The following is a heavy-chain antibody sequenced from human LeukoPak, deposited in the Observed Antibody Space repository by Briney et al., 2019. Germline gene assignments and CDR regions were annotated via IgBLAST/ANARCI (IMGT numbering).Heavy chain of an antibody. D-gene: IGHD7-27*01. CDR1: GFTFSSYT. CDR2: ITTSDGNT. Sequence: GGSLRLSCAASGFTFSSYTMSWVRQAPGKGLEWVSTITTSDGNTYYADSVKGRFTVSRDHSKNTLFLQMNSLRAEDTAVYYCAKDGGLWVSAHWGDSWGRGTLVTVSS. CDR3: AKDGGLWVSAHWGDS. V-gene: IGHV3-23*01. J-gene: IGHJ4*02.